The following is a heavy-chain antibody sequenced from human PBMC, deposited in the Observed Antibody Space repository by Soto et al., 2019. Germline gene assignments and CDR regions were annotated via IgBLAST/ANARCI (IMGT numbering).Heavy chain of an antibody. J-gene: IGHJ6*02. CDR3: ARSGEWLHSDYDYGMDV. CDR1: GYPFTSYA. Sequence: EASVKVSCKASGYPFTSYAMHWVRQAPGQRLEWMGWINAGNGNTKYSQKFQGRVTITRDTSASTAYMELSSLRSDDTAVYYCARSGEWLHSDYDYGMDVWGQGTTVTVS. V-gene: IGHV1-3*01. CDR2: INAGNGNT. D-gene: IGHD6-19*01.